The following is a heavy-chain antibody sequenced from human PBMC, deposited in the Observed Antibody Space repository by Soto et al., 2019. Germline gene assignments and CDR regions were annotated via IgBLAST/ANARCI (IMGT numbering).Heavy chain of an antibody. CDR2: ISGYNGNT. CDR1: GYTFTSYG. CDR3: ARGLLLWFGELPPVSWFEGMDV. Sequence: PPASVKVSCKTSGYTFTSYGISWVRQAPGQGLEWMGWISGYNGNTNYAQKLQGRVTMTTDTSTSTAYMELRSLRSDDTAVYYCARGLLLWFGELPPVSWFEGMDVWGQGTTVTVSS. J-gene: IGHJ6*02. D-gene: IGHD3-10*01. V-gene: IGHV1-18*01.